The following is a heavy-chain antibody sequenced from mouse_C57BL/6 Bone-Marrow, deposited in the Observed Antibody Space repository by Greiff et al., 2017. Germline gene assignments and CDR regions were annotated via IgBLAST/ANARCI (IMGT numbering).Heavy chain of an antibody. Sequence: EADGIDFSRYWMSWVRRAPGKGLEWIGEINPDSSTINYAPSLKDKFIISRDNAKNTLYLQMSKVRSEDTALYYCARHYSNYVDWYFDVWGTGTTVTVSS. CDR2: INPDSSTI. CDR1: GIDFSRYW. CDR3: ARHYSNYVDWYFDV. V-gene: IGHV4-1*01. D-gene: IGHD2-5*01. J-gene: IGHJ1*03.